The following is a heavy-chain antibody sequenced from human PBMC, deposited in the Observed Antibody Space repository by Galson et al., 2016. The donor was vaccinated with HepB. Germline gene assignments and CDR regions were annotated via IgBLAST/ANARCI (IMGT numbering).Heavy chain of an antibody. V-gene: IGHV3-53*01. Sequence: SLRLSCAVAGFSVGKNNMIWVRQAPGKGLEWVSVIYGGGRTQYANSVMGRFIISRDKSNNNLSLQMNNVRVDDTAVYYCATRFCRAGSCYSGVLDSWGQGIRVTVSS. J-gene: IGHJ4*02. CDR2: IYGGGRT. CDR3: ATRFCRAGSCYSGVLDS. D-gene: IGHD2-15*01. CDR1: GFSVGKNN.